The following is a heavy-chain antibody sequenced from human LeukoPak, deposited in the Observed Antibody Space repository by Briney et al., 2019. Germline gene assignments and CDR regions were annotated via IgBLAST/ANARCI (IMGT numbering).Heavy chain of an antibody. V-gene: IGHV3-21*01. J-gene: IGHJ4*02. CDR3: ARVDAALDY. CDR2: ISGGSGHI. CDR1: RFTFSNYS. D-gene: IGHD6-6*01. Sequence: PGGSLRLSCAASRFTFSNYSMNWVRQAPGKGLEWVSSISGGSGHIYYADSVKGRFTISGDNARNSLYLQMNSLRAEDTAIYYCARVDAALDYWGQGTLVTVSS.